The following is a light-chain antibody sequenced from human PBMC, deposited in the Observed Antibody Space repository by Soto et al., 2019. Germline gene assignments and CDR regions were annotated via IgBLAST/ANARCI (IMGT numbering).Light chain of an antibody. V-gene: IGLV4-69*01. J-gene: IGLJ2*01. CDR3: QTWGTVV. CDR2: LNSDGSH. Sequence: QSVLTQSPSASASLGASVKLTCTLSSGHSSYAIAWHQQQPEKGPRYLMKLNSDGSHSKGDGIPDRFSGSSSGAERYLTISSLQSEDGADYYCQTWGTVVFGGGTKLTVL. CDR1: SGHSSYA.